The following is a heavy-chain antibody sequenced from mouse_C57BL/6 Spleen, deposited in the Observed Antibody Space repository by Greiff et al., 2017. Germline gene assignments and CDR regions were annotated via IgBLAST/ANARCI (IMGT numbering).Heavy chain of an antibody. D-gene: IGHD1-1*01. V-gene: IGHV5-16*01. Sequence: EVKLVESEGGLVQPGSSMKLSCTASGFTFSDYYMAWVRQVPEKGLEWVANINYDGSSTYYLDSLKSRFIISRDNAKNILYLQMSSLKSEDTATYYCARTYYGSRYDYCGEGTTLTVSS. CDR2: INYDGSST. CDR3: ARTYYGSRYDY. CDR1: GFTFSDYY. J-gene: IGHJ2*01.